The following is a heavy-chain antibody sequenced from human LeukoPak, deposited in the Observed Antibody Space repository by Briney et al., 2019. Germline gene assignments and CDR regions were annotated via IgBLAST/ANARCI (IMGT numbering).Heavy chain of an antibody. Sequence: ASVKVSCNASGYTFTSYYMHWVRQAPGQGLEWMGIINPSGSTTIYAQKFQGRVTMTRDMSTSTVYMELSSLRSEDTAVYYCAIPTYSSGASIDYWGQGTLVTVSS. D-gene: IGHD6-19*01. V-gene: IGHV1-46*01. CDR2: INPSGSTT. J-gene: IGHJ4*02. CDR3: AIPTYSSGASIDY. CDR1: GYTFTSYY.